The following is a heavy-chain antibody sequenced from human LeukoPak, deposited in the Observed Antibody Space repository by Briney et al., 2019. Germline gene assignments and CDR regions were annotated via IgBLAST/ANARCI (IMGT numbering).Heavy chain of an antibody. J-gene: IGHJ6*02. CDR1: GGTFSSYA. D-gene: IGHD3-10*01. V-gene: IGHV1-69*05. Sequence: SVKVSCKASGGTFSSYAISWVRQAPGQGLEWMGGIIPIFGTANYAQKFQGRVTLTTDTSTSTAYMELRSLRSDDTAVYYCARFADYYYYYGMDVWGQGTTVTVSS. CDR3: ARFADYYYYYGMDV. CDR2: IIPIFGTA.